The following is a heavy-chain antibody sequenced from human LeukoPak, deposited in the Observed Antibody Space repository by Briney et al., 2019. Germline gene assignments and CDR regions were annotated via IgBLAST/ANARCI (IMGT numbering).Heavy chain of an antibody. J-gene: IGHJ6*02. CDR3: ARAPPGYCSGGSCSYYYGMDV. CDR2: IYPGDSDT. V-gene: IGHV5-51*01. CDR1: GYSFTSYW. D-gene: IGHD2-15*01. Sequence: GESLKISCKGSGYSFTSYWIGWVRQMPGKGLEWMGIIYPGDSDTRYSPSFQGQVTISADKSISTAYLQWSSLKASDTAMYYCARAPPGYCSGGSCSYYYGMDVWGQGTTVTVSS.